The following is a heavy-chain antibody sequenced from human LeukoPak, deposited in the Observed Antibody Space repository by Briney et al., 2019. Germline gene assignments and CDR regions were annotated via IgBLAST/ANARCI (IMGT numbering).Heavy chain of an antibody. Sequence: SETLSLTCAVYGGSFSGYYWSWIRQPPGKGLEWIGEISHSGSTNYNPSLKSRVTISVDTSKNQFSLKLSSVTAADTAVYYCARHEGPTSYSGFDYWGQGTLVTVSS. CDR2: ISHSGST. J-gene: IGHJ4*02. V-gene: IGHV4-34*01. CDR1: GGSFSGYY. CDR3: ARHEGPTSYSGFDY. D-gene: IGHD1-26*01.